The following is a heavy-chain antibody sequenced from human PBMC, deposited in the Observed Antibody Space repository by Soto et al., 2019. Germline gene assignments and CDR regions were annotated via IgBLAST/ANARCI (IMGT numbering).Heavy chain of an antibody. CDR1: GGSFSGYY. CDR3: ARDDFWSGYPRRLDAFDI. J-gene: IGHJ3*02. CDR2: INHSGST. D-gene: IGHD3-3*01. Sequence: QVQLQQWGAGLLKPSETLSLTCAVYGGSFSGYYWSWIRQPPGKGLEWIGEINHSGSTNYNPSLKSPVTISVDTSKNQFSLKLSSVTAADTAVYYSARDDFWSGYPRRLDAFDIWGQGTMVTVSS. V-gene: IGHV4-34*01.